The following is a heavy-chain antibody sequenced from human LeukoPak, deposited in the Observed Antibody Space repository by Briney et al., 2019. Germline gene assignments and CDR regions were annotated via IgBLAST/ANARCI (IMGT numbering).Heavy chain of an antibody. Sequence: PGGSLRLSCAASGFTFSSYSMNWVRQAPGKGLEWVSSISGSSSYIYYADSVKGRFTISRDNAKNSLYLQMNSLRAEDTAVYYCAREGVTMVRGVIYAIEGRMDVWGQGTTVTVSS. CDR2: ISGSSSYI. V-gene: IGHV3-21*01. CDR1: GFTFSSYS. J-gene: IGHJ6*02. CDR3: AREGVTMVRGVIYAIEGRMDV. D-gene: IGHD3-10*01.